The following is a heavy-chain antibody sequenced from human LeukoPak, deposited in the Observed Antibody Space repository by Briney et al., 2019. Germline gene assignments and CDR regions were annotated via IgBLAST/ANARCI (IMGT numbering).Heavy chain of an antibody. V-gene: IGHV3-23*01. D-gene: IGHD3-22*01. CDR3: AKSDSSDHICPAFDI. Sequence: GGSLRLSCAASGFTVSSNYMSWVRQAPGKGLEWVSAISGSGGSTYYADSVKGRFTISRDNSKNTLYLQMNSLRAEDTAVYYCAKSDSSDHICPAFDIWGQGTMVTVSS. CDR1: GFTVSSNY. J-gene: IGHJ3*02. CDR2: ISGSGGST.